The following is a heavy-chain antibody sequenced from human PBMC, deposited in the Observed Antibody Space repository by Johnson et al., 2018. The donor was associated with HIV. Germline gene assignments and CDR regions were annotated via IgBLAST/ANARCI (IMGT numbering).Heavy chain of an antibody. D-gene: IGHD6-19*01. CDR2: ITYDGRNK. J-gene: IGHJ3*02. CDR3: VRDQGSGWPTNAFDI. V-gene: IGHV3-30*04. CDR1: GFTFRSYA. Sequence: QVLLVESGGGVMQPGKSLRLSCEASGFTFRSYAMHWVRQAPGKGLEWVAVITYDGRNKYYADYVKGRFIIFRDNSKNLTNLQMNGLSDEDTADYYCVRDQGSGWPTNAFDIWGRGTRVTVSS.